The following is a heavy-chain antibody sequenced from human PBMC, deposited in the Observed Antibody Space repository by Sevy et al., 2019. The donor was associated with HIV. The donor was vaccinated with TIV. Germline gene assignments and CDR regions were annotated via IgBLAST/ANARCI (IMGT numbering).Heavy chain of an antibody. D-gene: IGHD2-8*01. CDR2: ISYDGAVR. V-gene: IGHV3-30-3*01. CDR1: GLTVRSHA. J-gene: IGHJ3*01. CDR3: AREAGYSTKNDAFAF. Sequence: RGSLRLSCAASGLTVRSHAMHWVRQAPGKGLEWVTVISYDGAVRYYGESVKGRFTVSRDNSKNTLYLQMNSLRPDDTAVYYCAREAGYSTKNDAFAFWGQGTMVTVSS.